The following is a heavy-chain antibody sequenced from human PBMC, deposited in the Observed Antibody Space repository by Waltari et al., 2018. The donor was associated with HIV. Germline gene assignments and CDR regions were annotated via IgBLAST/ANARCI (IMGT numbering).Heavy chain of an antibody. CDR1: GYTFHNYV. V-gene: IGHV1-18*04. CDR3: ARRSCNSSSCFTYFYYFAMDV. J-gene: IGHJ6*02. CDR2: ISAYNGNT. Sequence: QVQLMQSGPAVKKPGASVKVSCTASGYTFHNYVISWVRPAPGQGLEWMGWISAYNGNTKCAQKFQGRVTMTTDTSTRTAYMELRSLSSDDTAVYYCARRSCNSSSCFTYFYYFAMDVWGQGTTVTVSS. D-gene: IGHD2-2*02.